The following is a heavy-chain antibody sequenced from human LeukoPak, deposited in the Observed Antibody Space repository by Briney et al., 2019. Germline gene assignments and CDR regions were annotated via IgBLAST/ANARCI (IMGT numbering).Heavy chain of an antibody. J-gene: IGHJ4*02. CDR3: TTRSLYSSGWYPVDY. D-gene: IGHD6-19*01. V-gene: IGHV3-15*01. CDR2: IKSKTDGGTT. Sequence: PGGSLRLSCAASGFTFSNAWMSWVRQAPGKGLEWVGRIKSKTDGGTTDYAAPVKGRFTISRDDSKNTLYLQMNSLKTEDTAVYYCTTRSLYSSGWYPVDYWGQGTLVTVSS. CDR1: GFTFSNAW.